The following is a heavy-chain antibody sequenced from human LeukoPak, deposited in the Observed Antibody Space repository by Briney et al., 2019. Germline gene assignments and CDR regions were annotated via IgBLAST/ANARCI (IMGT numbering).Heavy chain of an antibody. CDR3: ARGPLFYYYYGMDV. J-gene: IGHJ6*02. CDR1: GYTFTSYA. CDR2: INAGNGNT. V-gene: IGHV1-3*01. Sequence: ASVKVSCKASGYTFTSYAMHWVRQAPGQRLEWMGWINAGNGNTKYSQKFQGRVTITRDTSAGTAYMELSSLRSEDTAVYYCARGPLFYYYYGMDVWGQGTTVTVSS.